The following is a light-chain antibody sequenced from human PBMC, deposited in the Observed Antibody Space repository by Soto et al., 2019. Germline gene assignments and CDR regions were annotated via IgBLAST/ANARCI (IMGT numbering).Light chain of an antibody. J-gene: IGKJ1*01. CDR1: QSISSY. CDR2: AAS. V-gene: IGKV1-39*01. CDR3: HQYNFWPT. Sequence: GDRVTITCRASQSISSYLNWYQQKPGKAPKLLIYAASSLQSGVPSRFSGSGSGTDFTLTISSLQPEDFAVYYCHQYNFWPTFGQGTKVDIK.